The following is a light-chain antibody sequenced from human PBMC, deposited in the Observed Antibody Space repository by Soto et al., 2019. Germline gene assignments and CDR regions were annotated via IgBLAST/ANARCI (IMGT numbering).Light chain of an antibody. Sequence: QSALAQPASVSGSPGQPITISCTGTSSDVGAYKYVSWYQQHPGQAPKLMIYEVSNRPSGVSNRFSGSKSGNTASLTISGLQAEDEADYYCSSHTSSSTVYVFGTGTKV. CDR2: EVS. CDR3: SSHTSSSTVYV. CDR1: SSDVGAYKY. V-gene: IGLV2-14*01. J-gene: IGLJ1*01.